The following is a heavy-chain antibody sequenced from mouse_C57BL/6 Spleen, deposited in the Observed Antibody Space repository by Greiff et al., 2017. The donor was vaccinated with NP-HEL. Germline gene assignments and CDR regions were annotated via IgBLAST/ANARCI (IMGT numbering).Heavy chain of an antibody. CDR2: IDPSDSET. Sequence: QVQLKQPGAELVRPGSSVKLSCKASGYTFTSYWMHWVKQRPIQGLEWIGNIDPSDSETHYNQKFKDKATLTVDKSSSTAYMQLSSLTSEDSAVYYCARYGPWYFDVWGTGTTVTVSS. CDR3: ARYGPWYFDV. V-gene: IGHV1-52*01. J-gene: IGHJ1*03. CDR1: GYTFTSYW. D-gene: IGHD1-1*02.